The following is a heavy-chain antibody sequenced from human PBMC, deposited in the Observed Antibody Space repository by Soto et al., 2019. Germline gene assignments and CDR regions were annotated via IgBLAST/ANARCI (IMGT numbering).Heavy chain of an antibody. D-gene: IGHD1-26*01. V-gene: IGHV1-69*01. J-gene: IGHJ4*02. CDR3: ASDGGRHSGGIDY. CDR2: VVPIFGTA. CDR1: GGTFSSYS. Sequence: VQLVQSGAEVKKPGSSVKVSCKASGGTFSSYSINWLRQAPGQGLEWMGEVVPIFGTAKYAQKIQGRVTITADEPTRTAYVELSSLRSEDTAVYYCASDGGRHSGGIDYWGQGTLVTVSS.